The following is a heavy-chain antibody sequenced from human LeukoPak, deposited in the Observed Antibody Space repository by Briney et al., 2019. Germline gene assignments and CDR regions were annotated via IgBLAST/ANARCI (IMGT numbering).Heavy chain of an antibody. D-gene: IGHD6-6*01. V-gene: IGHV1-69*01. Sequence: ASVKVSCKASGGTFSSYAISWVRQAPGQGLEWMGGIIPIFGTANYAQKFQGRVTITADESTSTAYMELSSLRSEDTAVYYCARDRHSSSHFDYWGQGTLVTASS. CDR1: GGTFSSYA. CDR3: ARDRHSSSHFDY. CDR2: IIPIFGTA. J-gene: IGHJ4*02.